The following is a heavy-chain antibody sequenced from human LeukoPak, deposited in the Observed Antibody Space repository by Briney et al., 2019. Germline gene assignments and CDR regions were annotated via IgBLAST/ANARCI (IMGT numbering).Heavy chain of an antibody. J-gene: IGHJ6*02. CDR2: INHSGST. D-gene: IGHD1-7*01. CDR1: GGSFSGYY. V-gene: IGHV4-34*01. Sequence: PSETLSLTCAVYGGSFSGYYWSWIRQPPGKGLEWIGEINHSGSTNYNPSLKSRVTISVDTSKNQFSLQLNSVTPEDTAVYYCASEGITGTRNYYYYYGMDVWGQGTTVTVSS. CDR3: ASEGITGTRNYYYYYGMDV.